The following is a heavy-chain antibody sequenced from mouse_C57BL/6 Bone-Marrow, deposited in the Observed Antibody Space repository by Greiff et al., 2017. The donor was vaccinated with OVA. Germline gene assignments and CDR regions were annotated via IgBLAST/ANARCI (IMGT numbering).Heavy chain of an antibody. CDR3: AREGWLLSWYFDV. J-gene: IGHJ1*03. Sequence: VQLQQPGAELVRPGSSVKLSCKASGYTFTSYWMHWVKQRPIQGLEWIGNIDPSDSDTHYNQKFKDKATLTVDKSSSTAYMQLSSLTSEDSAVYYCAREGWLLSWYFDVWGTGTTVTVSA. V-gene: IGHV1-52*01. CDR1: GYTFTSYW. CDR2: IDPSDSDT. D-gene: IGHD2-3*01.